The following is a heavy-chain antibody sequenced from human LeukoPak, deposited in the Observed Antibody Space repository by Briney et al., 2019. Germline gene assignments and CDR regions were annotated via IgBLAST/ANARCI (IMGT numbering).Heavy chain of an antibody. D-gene: IGHD5-18*01. CDR1: GGAFSSYA. CDR3: ARVDTAMFRDD. V-gene: IGHV1-69*04. J-gene: IGHJ4*02. Sequence: ASVKVSSKASGGAFSSYAISWVRQAPGQGLEWMGRIIPILGIANYAQKFQGRVTITADKSTSTAYMELSSLRSEDTAVYHCARVDTAMFRDDWGQGSLVTVSS. CDR2: IIPILGIA.